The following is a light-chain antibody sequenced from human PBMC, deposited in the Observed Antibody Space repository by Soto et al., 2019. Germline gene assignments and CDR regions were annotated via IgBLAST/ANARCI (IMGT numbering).Light chain of an antibody. V-gene: IGKV3-15*01. Sequence: EIVMTQSPATLSVSPGERATLSCKTSQSVSSNLAWYQHKPGQAPRLLIYGAFNRATGIPARFSGSGSGTEFTLTISSLQSEDFVVYYCQQYNNWLPYTFGQGTKLEIK. CDR3: QQYNNWLPYT. CDR1: QSVSSN. CDR2: GAF. J-gene: IGKJ2*01.